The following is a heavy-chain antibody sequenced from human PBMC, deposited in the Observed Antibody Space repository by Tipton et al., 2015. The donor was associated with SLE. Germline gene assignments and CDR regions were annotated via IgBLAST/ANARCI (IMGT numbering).Heavy chain of an antibody. CDR2: INHSGST. Sequence: LRLSCAVYGGSLSVYYWSWIRQPPGKGLEWIGEINHSGSTNYNPSLKSRVTISVDTSKTQFSLKLSSVTAADTAVYYCARAPGLDRDYYYYYYMDVWGKGTTVTVSS. J-gene: IGHJ6*03. CDR3: ARAPGLDRDYYYYYYMDV. D-gene: IGHD3/OR15-3a*01. V-gene: IGHV4-34*01. CDR1: GGSLSVYY.